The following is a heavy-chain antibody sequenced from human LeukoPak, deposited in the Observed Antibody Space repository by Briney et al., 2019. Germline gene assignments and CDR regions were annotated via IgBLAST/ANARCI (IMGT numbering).Heavy chain of an antibody. CDR1: GFTFSSYA. Sequence: GGSLRLSCAASGFTFSSYAMSWVRQAPGKGLEWVSAISGSGGSTYYADSVKGRFTISRDNSKNTLCLQMNSLRAEDTAVYYCAKSLDYDILTGYGANDYWGQGTLVTVSS. CDR3: AKSLDYDILTGYGANDY. D-gene: IGHD3-9*01. V-gene: IGHV3-23*01. J-gene: IGHJ4*02. CDR2: ISGSGGST.